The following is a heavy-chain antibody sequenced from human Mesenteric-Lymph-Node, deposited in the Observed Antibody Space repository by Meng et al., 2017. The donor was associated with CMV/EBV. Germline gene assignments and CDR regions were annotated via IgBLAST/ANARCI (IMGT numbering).Heavy chain of an antibody. J-gene: IGHJ3*02. D-gene: IGHD2-21*02. V-gene: IGHV3-30*02. CDR1: GFTFSSYG. CDR3: ARSMTAAYDI. Sequence: GESLKISCAASGFTFSSYGMHWVRQAPGKGLEWVAFIRYDGSNKYYADSVKGRFTISRDSSKNTLYLQMNSLRAEDTAVYYCARSMTAAYDIWGQGTMVTVSS. CDR2: IRYDGSNK.